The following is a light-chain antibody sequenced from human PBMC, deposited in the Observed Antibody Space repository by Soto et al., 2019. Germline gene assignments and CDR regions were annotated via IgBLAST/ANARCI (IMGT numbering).Light chain of an antibody. CDR3: QQYNSYSGT. CDR2: DAS. J-gene: IGKJ2*01. CDR1: QSISSW. V-gene: IGKV1-5*01. Sequence: DIPMTQSPSTLSASVGDRVTITCRASQSISSWLAWYQQKPGKAPKLLIYDASSLESGVPSRFSGSGSGTEFPLTISSLQPDDFATYYSQQYNSYSGTFGQGTKLEIK.